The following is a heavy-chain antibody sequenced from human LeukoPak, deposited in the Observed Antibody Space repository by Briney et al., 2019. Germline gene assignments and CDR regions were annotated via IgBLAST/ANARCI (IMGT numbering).Heavy chain of an antibody. D-gene: IGHD3-22*01. CDR3: AKVFDSSGYYSYYFDY. J-gene: IGHJ4*02. V-gene: IGHV3-23*01. CDR1: GLTFSKYD. Sequence: GSLRLSCAASGLTFSKYDMSWVRQAPGKGLEWVSAISGSGGSTYYADSVKGRFTISRDNSKNTLYLQMNSLRAEDTAVYYCAKVFDSSGYYSYYFDYWGQGTLVTVSS. CDR2: ISGSGGST.